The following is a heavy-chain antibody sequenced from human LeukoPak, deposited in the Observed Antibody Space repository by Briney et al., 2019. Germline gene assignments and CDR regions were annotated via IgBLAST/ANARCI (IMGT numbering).Heavy chain of an antibody. CDR3: AKESGDHFEAFDV. CDR2: IRYDGSNK. D-gene: IGHD1-26*01. V-gene: IGHV3-30*02. J-gene: IGHJ3*01. CDR1: GVTFSSYG. Sequence: GGSLRLSCAASGVTFSSYGMHWVRQAPGKGLVWVAFIRYDGSNKYFADSVKGRFTISRDNSKNTLYLQMNSLRAEDTAVYYCAKESGDHFEAFDVWGQGTMVTVSS.